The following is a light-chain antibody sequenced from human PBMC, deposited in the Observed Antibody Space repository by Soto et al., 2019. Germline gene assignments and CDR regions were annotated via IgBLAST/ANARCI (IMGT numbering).Light chain of an antibody. CDR3: SSYTRSSTRV. V-gene: IGLV2-14*01. Sequence: QSALTQPASVSVSPGQSITISCTGTSSDVGGYNYVSWYQQHPGKAPKLMIYDVSNRPSGVSNRFSGSKSGNTASLTISGIQAEDEADYDCSSYTRSSTRVFGTGTKLTVL. J-gene: IGLJ1*01. CDR2: DVS. CDR1: SSDVGGYNY.